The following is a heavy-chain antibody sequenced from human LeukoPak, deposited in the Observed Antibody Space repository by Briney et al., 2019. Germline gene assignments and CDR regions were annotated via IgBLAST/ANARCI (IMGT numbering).Heavy chain of an antibody. D-gene: IGHD4-17*01. CDR3: ASHGTKTTVTSYYFDY. Sequence: SVKVSRKASGGTFSSYAISWVRQAPGQGLEWMGGIIPIFGTANYAQKFQGRVTITADKSTSTAYMELSSLRSEDTAVYYCASHGTKTTVTSYYFDYWGQGTLVTVSS. V-gene: IGHV1-69*06. CDR1: GGTFSSYA. CDR2: IIPIFGTA. J-gene: IGHJ4*02.